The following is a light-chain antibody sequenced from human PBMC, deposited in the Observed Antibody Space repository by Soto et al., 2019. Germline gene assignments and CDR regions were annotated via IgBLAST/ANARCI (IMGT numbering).Light chain of an antibody. Sequence: EVVLTQSPATLSLSPGERATLSCRTSQSVRNFLAWYQQKPGQAPRLLIYDTYNRATGVPARFSGSGSGTDFTLTISSLEPEDFAVYYCHQRSNWPLTFGGGTKVDIK. CDR2: DTY. CDR1: QSVRNF. CDR3: HQRSNWPLT. J-gene: IGKJ4*01. V-gene: IGKV3-11*01.